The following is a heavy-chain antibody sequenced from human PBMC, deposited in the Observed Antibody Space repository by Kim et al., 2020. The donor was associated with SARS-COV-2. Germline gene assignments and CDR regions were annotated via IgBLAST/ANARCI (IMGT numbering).Heavy chain of an antibody. V-gene: IGHV4-61*01. CDR3: ARVSKSGSSSWYFPYYYDGMVD. CDR2: IYYRGST. CDR1: GGSVSSGSYY. Sequence: WETLCLTCTVSGGSVSSGSYYWSWIRQPPGKGLEWIGYIYYRGSTNYNPSLKSRVTISVDTSKNQFSLKLSSVTAADTAVYYCARVSKSGSSSWYFPYYYDGMVDWGRDTTVTVS. D-gene: IGHD6-13*01. J-gene: IGHJ6*04.